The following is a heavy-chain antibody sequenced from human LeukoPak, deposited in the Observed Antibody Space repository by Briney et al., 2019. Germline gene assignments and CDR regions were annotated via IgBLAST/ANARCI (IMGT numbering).Heavy chain of an antibody. CDR2: ISYDGSNK. CDR3: ARARGRYCSSTSCYAPDY. J-gene: IGHJ4*02. Sequence: GGSLRLSCAASGFTFSSYAMSWVRQAPGKGLEWVAVISYDGSNKYYADSVKGRFTISRDNSKNTLYLQMNSLRAEDTAVYYCARARGRYCSSTSCYAPDYWGQGTLVTVSS. CDR1: GFTFSSYA. V-gene: IGHV3-30-3*01. D-gene: IGHD2-2*01.